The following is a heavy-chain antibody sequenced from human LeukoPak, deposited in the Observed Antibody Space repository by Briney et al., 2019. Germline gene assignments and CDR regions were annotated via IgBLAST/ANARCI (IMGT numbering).Heavy chain of an antibody. CDR2: ISSSSSYI. J-gene: IGHJ4*02. D-gene: IGHD6-13*01. CDR3: AKDAAAAGSAYYFEY. Sequence: GGSLRLSCAASGFTFSSYSMNWVRQAPGKGLEWVSSISSSSSYIYYADSVKGRFTISRDNSKNTLYLQMNSLRADDTAIYYCAKDAAAAGSAYYFEYWGQGTLVTVSS. CDR1: GFTFSSYS. V-gene: IGHV3-21*04.